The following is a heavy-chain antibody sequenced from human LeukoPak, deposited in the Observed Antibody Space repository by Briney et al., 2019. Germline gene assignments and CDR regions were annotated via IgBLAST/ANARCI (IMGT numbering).Heavy chain of an antibody. CDR3: ARGVYDFWSGYYTPQGNWFDP. D-gene: IGHD3-3*01. CDR1: GGSFSSYY. J-gene: IGHJ5*02. V-gene: IGHV4-34*01. CDR2: INHSGST. Sequence: SETLSLTCAVYGGSFSSYYWSWIRQPPAKGLEWIGEINHSGSTNYTPSLKSRVTISVDKSKNQFSLKLSSVTAADTAVYYCARGVYDFWSGYYTPQGNWFDPWGQGTLVTVSS.